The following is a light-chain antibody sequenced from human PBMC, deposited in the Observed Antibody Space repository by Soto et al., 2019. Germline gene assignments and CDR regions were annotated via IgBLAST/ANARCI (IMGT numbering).Light chain of an antibody. Sequence: EIVMTQSPATLSVSPGERATLSCRASQSVSGNLVWYQQHPGQPPSLLLYDASTRTTGSPARFSGSASGNEFTLTISSLHSEDFADYYCQQYNNWPPAFGQGTKVEIK. CDR3: QQYNNWPPA. V-gene: IGKV3-15*01. CDR1: QSVSGN. CDR2: DAS. J-gene: IGKJ1*01.